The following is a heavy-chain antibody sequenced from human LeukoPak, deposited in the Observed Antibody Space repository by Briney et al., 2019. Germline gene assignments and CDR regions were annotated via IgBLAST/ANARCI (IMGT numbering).Heavy chain of an antibody. D-gene: IGHD6-13*01. J-gene: IGHJ4*02. V-gene: IGHV1-8*01. CDR1: GYTFTSYD. Sequence: ASVQVSCKASGYTFTSYDINGVRPATGQGVEWMGWTTPNSGNTGYAQKFQGRVTMTRNTSISTAYMELSSLRSEDTAVYYCARAWPMRKSLVLGLYWGQGTLVTVSS. CDR2: TTPNSGNT. CDR3: ARAWPMRKSLVLGLY.